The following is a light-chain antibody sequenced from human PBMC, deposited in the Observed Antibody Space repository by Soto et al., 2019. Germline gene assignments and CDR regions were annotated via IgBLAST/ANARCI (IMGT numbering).Light chain of an antibody. Sequence: EIGMTQSPTTRAVSAWERATLSCRASQSVRINVACYQQRPGQAPTLLIHGASTRAAGIPERFSGSGSGTEFTLSISSLQSEEGAVYYCQQYNNWPPWTFGQGTKVDIK. CDR2: GAS. V-gene: IGKV3-15*01. CDR1: QSVRIN. CDR3: QQYNNWPPWT. J-gene: IGKJ1*01.